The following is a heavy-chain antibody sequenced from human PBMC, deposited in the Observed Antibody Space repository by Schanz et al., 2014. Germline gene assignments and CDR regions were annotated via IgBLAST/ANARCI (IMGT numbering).Heavy chain of an antibody. CDR3: ARDIQYHYDTSGPVGAFDI. CDR2: INPSGGST. D-gene: IGHD3-22*01. J-gene: IGHJ3*02. Sequence: QVQLVQSGAEVKKPGASVKVSCKASGYTFTSYYMYWVRQAPGQGLEWMGVINPSGGSTIYAQKFQGRVTMTRDTSTSTAYMDLSSLRSDDTAVYYCARDIQYHYDTSGPVGAFDIWGQGTVVTVSS. CDR1: GYTFTSYY. V-gene: IGHV1-46*01.